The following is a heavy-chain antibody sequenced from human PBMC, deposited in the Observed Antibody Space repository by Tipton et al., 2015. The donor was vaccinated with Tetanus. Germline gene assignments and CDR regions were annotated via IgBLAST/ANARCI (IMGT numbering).Heavy chain of an antibody. Sequence: SLRLSCADTGFRFSSDWMGWVRQAAGKGLEWVAHINRDGSEKACADAVQGRFSISRDSAKNSLSLQMNSLRAEDTAVYYCARRSYCTSTRCFDAFDLWGPGTRVTVSS. V-gene: IGHV3-7*03. CDR2: INRDGSEK. J-gene: IGHJ3*01. D-gene: IGHD2-8*01. CDR3: ARRSYCTSTRCFDAFDL. CDR1: GFRFSSDW.